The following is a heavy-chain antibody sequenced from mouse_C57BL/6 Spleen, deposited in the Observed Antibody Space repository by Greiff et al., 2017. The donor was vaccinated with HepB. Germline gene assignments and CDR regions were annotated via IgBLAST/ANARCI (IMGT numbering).Heavy chain of an antibody. CDR3: ARDGSSYYFDY. Sequence: DVHLVESGGGLVKPGGSLKLSCAASGFTFSSYAMSWVRQTPEKRLEWVATISDGGSYTYYPDNVKGRFTISRDNAKNNLYLQMSHLKSEDTAMYYCARDGSSYYFDYWGQGTTLTVSS. V-gene: IGHV5-4*01. CDR1: GFTFSSYA. CDR2: ISDGGSYT. J-gene: IGHJ2*01. D-gene: IGHD1-1*01.